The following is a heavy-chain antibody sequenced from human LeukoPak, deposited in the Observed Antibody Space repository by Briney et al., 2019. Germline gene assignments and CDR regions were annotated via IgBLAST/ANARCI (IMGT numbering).Heavy chain of an antibody. Sequence: SETLSLTCTVSGGSISSGDSYWSWIRQPPGKGLEWIGYIYYSGSTYYNPSLKSRVTISVDTSKNQFSLKLGSVTAADTAVYYCARVGSGSFDYWGQGTLVTVSS. D-gene: IGHD3-10*01. CDR2: IYYSGST. CDR1: GGSISSGDSY. J-gene: IGHJ4*02. V-gene: IGHV4-30-4*01. CDR3: ARVGSGSFDY.